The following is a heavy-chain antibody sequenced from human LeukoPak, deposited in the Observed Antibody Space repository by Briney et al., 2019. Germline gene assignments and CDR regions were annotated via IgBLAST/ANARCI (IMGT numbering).Heavy chain of an antibody. V-gene: IGHV4-59*01. J-gene: IGHJ5*01. CDR3: ARDYPWFDS. CDR1: GASISAYY. CDR2: VHSSGTT. D-gene: IGHD3-16*02. Sequence: SETLSLTCTVSGASISAYYWSWIRQSPGKELTWIGFVHSSGTTKYNPSLNGRVTISVDTSKNQPSLRLNSVTPADTAVYFCARDYPWFDSWGQGTLVTVSS.